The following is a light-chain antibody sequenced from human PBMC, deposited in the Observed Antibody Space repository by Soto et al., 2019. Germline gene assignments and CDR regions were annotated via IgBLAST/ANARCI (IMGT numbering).Light chain of an antibody. J-gene: IGKJ5*01. CDR1: QSVRNSY. CDR2: GAS. Sequence: EIVLTQSPGTLSLSPGARATLSCRASQSVRNSYLAWYQQKPGQTPRLLIYGASRRATGTPDRFSGSGSGTDFSLIISRLEPEDFAVYYCQLYGTSSITFGQGTRLEIQ. CDR3: QLYGTSSIT. V-gene: IGKV3-20*01.